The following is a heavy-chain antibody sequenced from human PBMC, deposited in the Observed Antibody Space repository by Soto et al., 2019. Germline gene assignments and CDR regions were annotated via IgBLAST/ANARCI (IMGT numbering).Heavy chain of an antibody. D-gene: IGHD3-3*01. CDR3: ARDRNDFWSGSPQLGMDV. J-gene: IGHJ6*02. Sequence: SETLSFTCTVSGGSVSSGSDYWSWIRQPPGKVLEWIGYIYYSGSTNYNPSLKSGVPISVDTSKNQFSLKLSSVTAADTAVYYCARDRNDFWSGSPQLGMDVWGQGTTVTVSS. CDR1: GGSVSSGSDY. V-gene: IGHV4-61*01. CDR2: IYYSGST.